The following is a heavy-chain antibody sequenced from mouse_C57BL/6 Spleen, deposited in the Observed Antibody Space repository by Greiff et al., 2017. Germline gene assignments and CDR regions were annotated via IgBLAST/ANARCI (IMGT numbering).Heavy chain of an antibody. CDR1: GYSITSGYY. CDR3: ARRDYGSSYYWYFDV. D-gene: IGHD1-1*01. CDR2: ISYDGSN. V-gene: IGHV3-6*01. J-gene: IGHJ1*03. Sequence: EVKLQESGPGLVKPSQSLSLTCSVTGYSITSGYYWNWIRQFPGNKLEWMGYISYDGSNNYNPSLKNRISITRDTSKNQFFLKLNSVTTEDTATYYCARRDYGSSYYWYFDVWGTGTTVTVSS.